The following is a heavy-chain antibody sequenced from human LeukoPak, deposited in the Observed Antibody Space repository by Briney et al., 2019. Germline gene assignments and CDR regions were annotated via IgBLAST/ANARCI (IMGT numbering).Heavy chain of an antibody. J-gene: IGHJ5*02. V-gene: IGHV3-43*02. CDR3: AKDFGSGSS. Sequence: GGSLRLSCAASGFTFDDYAMRWVRQTPGTGLEWVSLITGDGGTTYYADSVKGRFTISRDNSKNSLYLQMNSLRTEDTALYYCAKDFGSGSSWGQGTRVTVSS. CDR1: GFTFDDYA. D-gene: IGHD3-10*01. CDR2: ITGDGGTT.